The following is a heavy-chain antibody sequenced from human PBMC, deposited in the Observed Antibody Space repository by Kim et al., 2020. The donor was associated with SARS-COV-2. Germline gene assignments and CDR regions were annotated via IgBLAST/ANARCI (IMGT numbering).Heavy chain of an antibody. V-gene: IGHV1-3*01. Sequence: ASVKVSCKASGYTFTSYAMHWVRQAPGQRLEWMGWINAGNGNTKYSQKFQGRVTITRDTTASTAYMELSSLRSEDTAGYYCARGGGYGSLYYFDYWGQGTLVTVSS. CDR3: ARGGGYGSLYYFDY. D-gene: IGHD5-12*01. J-gene: IGHJ4*02. CDR1: GYTFTSYA. CDR2: INAGNGNT.